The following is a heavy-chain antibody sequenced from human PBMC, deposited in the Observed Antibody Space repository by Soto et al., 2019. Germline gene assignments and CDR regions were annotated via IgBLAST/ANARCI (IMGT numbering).Heavy chain of an antibody. CDR3: ARCRLGYCSGGSCYIPYYFDY. CDR2: IIPIFGTA. D-gene: IGHD2-15*01. Sequence: SVKVSCKASEGTFSSYAISWVRQAPGQGLEWMGGIIPIFGTANYAQKFQGRVTITADESTSTAYMELSSLRSEDTAVYYFARCRLGYCSGGSCYIPYYFDYWGQGTLVTVSS. V-gene: IGHV1-69*13. CDR1: EGTFSSYA. J-gene: IGHJ4*02.